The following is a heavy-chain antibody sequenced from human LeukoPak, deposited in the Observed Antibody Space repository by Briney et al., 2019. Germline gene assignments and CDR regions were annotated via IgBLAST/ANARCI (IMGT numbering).Heavy chain of an antibody. D-gene: IGHD5-12*01. CDR2: IYYSGST. CDR3: ARVLSGYDPIYYYYYMDV. Sequence: PSETLSLTCTVSGGSISSGDYYWSWIRQPPGKGLEWIGYIYYSGSTYYNPSLKSRVTISVDTSKNQFSLKLSSVTAADTAVYYCARVLSGYDPIYYYYYMDVWGKGTTVTVSS. V-gene: IGHV4-30-4*02. CDR1: GGSISSGDYY. J-gene: IGHJ6*03.